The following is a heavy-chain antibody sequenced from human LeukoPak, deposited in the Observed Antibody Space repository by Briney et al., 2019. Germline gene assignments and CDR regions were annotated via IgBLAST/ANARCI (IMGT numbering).Heavy chain of an antibody. CDR1: GYSFTSYW. V-gene: IGHV5-51*01. Sequence: GESLKISCKGSGYSFTSYWIGWVRQMPGKGLEWMGIIYPGDSDTRYSPSFQGQVTISADKSISTAYLQWSSLKASDTAVYYCARRSNTIFGVVIGPAFFDYWGQGTLVTVSS. CDR3: ARRSNTIFGVVIGPAFFDY. D-gene: IGHD3-3*01. CDR2: IYPGDSDT. J-gene: IGHJ4*02.